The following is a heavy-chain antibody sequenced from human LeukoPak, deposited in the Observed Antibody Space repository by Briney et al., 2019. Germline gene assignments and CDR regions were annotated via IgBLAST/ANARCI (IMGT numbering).Heavy chain of an antibody. D-gene: IGHD2-15*01. CDR2: IHYSGST. V-gene: IGHV4-31*03. CDR1: GGSISSGGYY. J-gene: IGHJ5*02. CDR3: ARDGLYCSGGSCYGRGWFDP. Sequence: SETLSLTCTVSGGSISSGGYYWSWIRQHPGKGLEWIGYIHYSGSTYYNPSLKSRVTISVDTSKNQFSLKLSSVTAADTAVYYCARDGLYCSGGSCYGRGWFDPWGQGTLVTVSS.